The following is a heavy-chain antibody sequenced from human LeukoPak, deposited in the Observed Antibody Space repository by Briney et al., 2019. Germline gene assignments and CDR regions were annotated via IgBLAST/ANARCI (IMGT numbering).Heavy chain of an antibody. J-gene: IGHJ6*04. D-gene: IGHD2-2*01. Sequence: GGSLRLSCAVSGFTFSSYSMNWVRQAPGKGLEWVSSISSSSSYIYYADSVKGRFTISRDNAKNSLYLQMNSLRAEDTAVYYCAREGKTDCSSTSCYPLDVWGKGTTVTVSS. V-gene: IGHV3-21*01. CDR2: ISSSSSYI. CDR3: AREGKTDCSSTSCYPLDV. CDR1: GFTFSSYS.